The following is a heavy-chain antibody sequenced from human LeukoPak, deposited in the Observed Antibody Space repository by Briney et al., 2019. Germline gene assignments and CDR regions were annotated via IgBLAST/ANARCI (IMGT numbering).Heavy chain of an antibody. CDR3: ATHRRDGVYDILTGFVY. CDR1: GYTFTSYD. V-gene: IGHV1-8*01. D-gene: IGHD3-9*01. Sequence: GASVKVSCKASGYTFTSYDINWVRQATGQGLEWMGWMNPNSGNTGYAQKFQGRVTMTRNTSISTAYMELSSLRSEDTAVYYCATHRRDGVYDILTGFVYWGQGTLVTVSS. J-gene: IGHJ4*02. CDR2: MNPNSGNT.